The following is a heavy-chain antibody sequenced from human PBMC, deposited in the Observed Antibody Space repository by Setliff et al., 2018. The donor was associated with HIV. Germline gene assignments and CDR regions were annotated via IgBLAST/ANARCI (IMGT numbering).Heavy chain of an antibody. J-gene: IGHJ4*02. CDR2: ISTSGGAA. Sequence: QPGGSLRLSCAASGFTFSNHVMNWVRRAPGKGLEWVSAISTSGGAADYADSVKGRFTISRDNSRNTLYLQMNSLRAEDTALYFCARRGNLLEGRQLDSWGQGTLVTVSS. V-gene: IGHV3-23*01. D-gene: IGHD1-1*01. CDR1: GFTFSNHV. CDR3: ARRGNLLEGRQLDS.